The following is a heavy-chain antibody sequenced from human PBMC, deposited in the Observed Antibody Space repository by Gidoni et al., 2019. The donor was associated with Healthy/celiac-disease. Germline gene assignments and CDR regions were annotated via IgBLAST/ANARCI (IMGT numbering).Heavy chain of an antibody. CDR2: INPSGGST. D-gene: IGHD2-21*02. CDR3: ARAGWAYCGGDCSLDY. V-gene: IGHV1-46*01. Sequence: QVQLVQSGAEVKKPGASVKVSCKASGYTFTSYYMHWVRQAPGQGLEWMGIINPSGGSTSYAQKFQGRVTMTRDTSTSTVYMELSSLRSEDTAVYYCARAGWAYCGGDCSLDYWGQGTLVTVSS. J-gene: IGHJ4*02. CDR1: GYTFTSYY.